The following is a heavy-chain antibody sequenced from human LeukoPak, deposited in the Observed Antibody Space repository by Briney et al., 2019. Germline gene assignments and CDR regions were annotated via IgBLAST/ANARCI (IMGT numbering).Heavy chain of an antibody. V-gene: IGHV3-73*01. J-gene: IGHJ4*02. Sequence: GGSLRLSCAASGFTFSGSAMHWVRQASGKGLEWVGRIRSKANSYATAYAASVKGRSTLSRDDSKNTAYLQMNRLKTEDTAVYYCTRVPTRGSGNDYWGQGTQVTVSS. CDR1: GFTFSGSA. CDR3: TRVPTRGSGNDY. CDR2: IRSKANSYAT. D-gene: IGHD3-10*01.